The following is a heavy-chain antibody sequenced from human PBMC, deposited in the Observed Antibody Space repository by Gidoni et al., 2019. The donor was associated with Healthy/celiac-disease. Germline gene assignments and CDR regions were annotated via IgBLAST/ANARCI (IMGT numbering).Heavy chain of an antibody. CDR2: ISGSGGST. D-gene: IGHD2-15*01. V-gene: IGHV3-23*01. CDR3: AKFQDIVVVVVVDAFDI. Sequence: EVQLLESGGGLVQPGGSLRLSCAASGFTFSSYAMSWVRQAPGKGLECVSAISGSGGSTYYADSVKGRFTISRDNSKNTLYLQMNSLRAEDTAVYYCAKFQDIVVVVVVDAFDIWGQGTMVTVSS. CDR1: GFTFSSYA. J-gene: IGHJ3*02.